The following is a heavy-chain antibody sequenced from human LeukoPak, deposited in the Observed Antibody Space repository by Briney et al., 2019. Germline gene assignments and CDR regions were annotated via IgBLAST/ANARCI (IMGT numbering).Heavy chain of an antibody. V-gene: IGHV1-2*02. D-gene: IGHD4-17*01. CDR1: GYTFTGYY. Sequence: ASVKVSCKASGYTFTGYYMHWVRQAPGQGLEWMGWINPNSGGTNYAQKFQGRVTMTRDTSISTAYMELSRLRSDDTAVYYCARDYGDYDWGWGGDYWGQGTLVTVSS. CDR2: INPNSGGT. CDR3: ARDYGDYDWGWGGDY. J-gene: IGHJ4*02.